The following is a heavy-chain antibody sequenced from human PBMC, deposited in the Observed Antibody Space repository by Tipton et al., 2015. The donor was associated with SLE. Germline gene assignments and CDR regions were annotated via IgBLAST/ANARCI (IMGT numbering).Heavy chain of an antibody. J-gene: IGHJ4*02. CDR3: ARGGGDSNSCQDFDR. V-gene: IGHV4-59*01. CDR1: GGSFSGYY. D-gene: IGHD6-13*01. CDR2: IYDSGNS. Sequence: LRLSCTVSGGSFSGYYWSWIRQPPGKGLEWIGYIYDSGNSDYNPSLKSRVTMSVDTSKNQLSLNLNSVTAADTAVYYCARGGGDSNSCQDFDRWGQGTLVTVSS.